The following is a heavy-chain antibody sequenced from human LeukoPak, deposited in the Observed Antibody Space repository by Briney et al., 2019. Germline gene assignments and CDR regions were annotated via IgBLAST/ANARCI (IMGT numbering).Heavy chain of an antibody. CDR3: ARYCYYYDSSQAFDI. Sequence: PSETLSLTCTVSGGSISSSSYYWGWIRQPPGKGLEWIGSIYYSGSTYYNPSLKSRVTISVDTSKNQFSLKLSSVTAADTAVYYCARYCYYYDSSQAFDIWGQGTMVTVSS. CDR1: GGSISSSSYY. CDR2: IYYSGST. J-gene: IGHJ3*02. D-gene: IGHD3-22*01. V-gene: IGHV4-39*01.